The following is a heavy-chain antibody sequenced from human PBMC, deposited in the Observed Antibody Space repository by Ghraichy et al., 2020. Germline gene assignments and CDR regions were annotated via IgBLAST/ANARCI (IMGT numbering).Heavy chain of an antibody. CDR2: ISSSRTTI. V-gene: IGHV3-48*01. J-gene: IGHJ3*02. D-gene: IGHD6-19*01. Sequence: GGSRRLSCAASGFTFSSYSMNWVRQAPGKGLEWVSYISSSRTTIYYADSVKGRFTISRDNANNSLYLQMNSLRAEDTAVYYCARDHPYSSAWGKDAFDIWGLGTMVTVSS. CDR1: GFTFSSYS. CDR3: ARDHPYSSAWGKDAFDI.